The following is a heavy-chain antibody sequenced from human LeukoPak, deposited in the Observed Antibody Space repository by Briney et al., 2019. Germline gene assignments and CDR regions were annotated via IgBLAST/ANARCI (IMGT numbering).Heavy chain of an antibody. CDR3: ARDHDYGGDSDY. J-gene: IGHJ4*02. V-gene: IGHV1-69*13. D-gene: IGHD4-23*01. CDR1: GGTFSSYA. CDR2: IIPIFGTA. Sequence: ASVKVSCKASGGTFSSYAISWVRQAPGQGLEWMGGIIPIFGTANYAQKFQGRVTITAGESTSTAYMELSSLRSGDTAVYYCARDHDYGGDSDYWGQGTLVTVSS.